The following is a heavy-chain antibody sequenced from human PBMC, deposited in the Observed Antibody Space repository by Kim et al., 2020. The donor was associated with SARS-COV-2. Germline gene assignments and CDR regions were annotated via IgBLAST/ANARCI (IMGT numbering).Heavy chain of an antibody. J-gene: IGHJ4*02. CDR1: GFTFSSYA. V-gene: IGHV3-23*01. CDR3: AKDVLSGDPYYFDY. CDR2: ISGSGGST. Sequence: GGSLRLSCAASGFTFSSYAMNWVRQAPGKGLEWVSAISGSGGSTYYADSGKGRFTISRDNYKNTLYLQMHSLRAEDKAVYYCAKDVLSGDPYYFDYWGQGTLVTVSS. D-gene: IGHD4-17*01.